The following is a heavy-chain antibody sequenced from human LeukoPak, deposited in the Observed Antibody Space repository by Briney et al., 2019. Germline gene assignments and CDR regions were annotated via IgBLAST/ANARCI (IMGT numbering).Heavy chain of an antibody. CDR1: GGSISSYY. J-gene: IGHJ5*02. CDR2: IYTSGST. Sequence: PSETLSLTCTVSGGSISSYYWSWIRQPAGKGLEWIGRIYTSGSTNYNPSLKSRVTMSVDTSKNQFSLKLSSVTAADTAVYYCARENSYGDYVGWFDPWGQGTLVTVSS. CDR3: ARENSYGDYVGWFDP. D-gene: IGHD4-17*01. V-gene: IGHV4-4*07.